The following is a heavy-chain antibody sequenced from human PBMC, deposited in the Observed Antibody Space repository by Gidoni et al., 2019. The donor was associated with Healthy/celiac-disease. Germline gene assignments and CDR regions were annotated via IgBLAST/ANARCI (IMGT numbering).Heavy chain of an antibody. CDR2: ISSSSSYI. CDR1: GFTFSSYS. V-gene: IGHV3-21*01. D-gene: IGHD2-15*01. Sequence: EVQLVESGGGLVKPGGSLRLSCAASGFTFSSYSMNWVRQAPGKGLEWVSSISSSSSYIYYADSVKGRFTIPRDNAKNSLYLQMNSLRAEDTAVYYCARASPRLLKYCSGGSCYFDYWGQGTLVTVSS. J-gene: IGHJ4*02. CDR3: ARASPRLLKYCSGGSCYFDY.